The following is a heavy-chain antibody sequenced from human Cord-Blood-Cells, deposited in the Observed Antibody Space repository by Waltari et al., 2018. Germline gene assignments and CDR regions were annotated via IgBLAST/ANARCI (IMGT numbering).Heavy chain of an antibody. Sequence: QVQLQESGPGLVKPSETLSLTRTVSGGSISSYYWSWIRQPAGKGLEWIGRIYTSGSTNYNPSLKSRVTMSVDTSKNQFSLKLSSVTAADTAVYYCARVYYSSSWYYFDYWGQGTLVTVSS. V-gene: IGHV4-4*07. CDR3: ARVYYSSSWYYFDY. CDR1: GGSISSYY. D-gene: IGHD6-13*01. CDR2: IYTSGST. J-gene: IGHJ4*02.